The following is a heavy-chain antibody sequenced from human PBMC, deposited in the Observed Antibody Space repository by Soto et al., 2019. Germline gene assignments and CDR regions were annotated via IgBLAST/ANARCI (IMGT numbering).Heavy chain of an antibody. CDR3: ARGGKRGKQNRYAFDI. CDR2: IIPILGIA. Sequence: VKVSCKASGGTFSSYTISWVRQAPGQGLEWMGRIIPILGIANYAQKFQGRVTITADKSTSTAYMELSSLRSEDTAVYYCARGGKRGKQNRYAFDIWGQGTMVTVSS. CDR1: GGTFSSYT. V-gene: IGHV1-69*02. J-gene: IGHJ3*02. D-gene: IGHD1-1*01.